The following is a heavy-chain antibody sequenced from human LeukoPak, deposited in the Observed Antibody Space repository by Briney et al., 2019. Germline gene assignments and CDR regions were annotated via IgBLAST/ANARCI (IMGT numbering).Heavy chain of an antibody. J-gene: IGHJ2*01. CDR1: GFTFSSYG. Sequence: GGSLRLSCAASGFTFSSYGMHWVRQAPGKGLEWVAFIRYDGSNKYYADSVKGRFTISRDNSKNTLYLQMNSLRAEDTAVYYCVVALYSSSSSWYFDLWGRGTLVTISS. CDR3: VVALYSSSSSWYFDL. CDR2: IRYDGSNK. V-gene: IGHV3-30*02. D-gene: IGHD6-13*01.